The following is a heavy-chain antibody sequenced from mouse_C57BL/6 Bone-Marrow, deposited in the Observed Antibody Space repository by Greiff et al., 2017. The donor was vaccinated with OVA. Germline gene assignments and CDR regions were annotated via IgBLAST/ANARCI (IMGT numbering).Heavy chain of an antibody. Sequence: VKVEESGPGLVAPSQSLSITCTVSGFSLTSYAISWVRQPPGKGLEWLGVIWNRANTNNKSDLQSRLSLSKDTSKNQVFINMNNLQTDDTDSYYCARFPIYGYCFDYWGRGTTLTVSS. CDR1: GFSLTSYA. CDR3: ARFPIYGYCFDY. V-gene: IGHV2-9-1*01. J-gene: IGHJ2*01. D-gene: IGHD2-2*01. CDR2: IWNRANT.